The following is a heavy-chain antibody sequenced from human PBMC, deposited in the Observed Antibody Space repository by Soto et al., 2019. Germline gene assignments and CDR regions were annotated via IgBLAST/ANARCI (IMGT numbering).Heavy chain of an antibody. CDR1: GGTFSSYA. J-gene: IGHJ4*02. V-gene: IGHV1-69*06. CDR2: IIPIFGTA. Sequence: SVKVSCKASGGTFSSYAISWVRQAPGQGLEWMGGIIPIFGTANYAQKFQGRVTITADKSTSTAYMELSSLRSEDTAVYYCARVASLLSGFRSYYFDYWGQGTLVTVSS. CDR3: ARVASLLSGFRSYYFDY. D-gene: IGHD3-10*01.